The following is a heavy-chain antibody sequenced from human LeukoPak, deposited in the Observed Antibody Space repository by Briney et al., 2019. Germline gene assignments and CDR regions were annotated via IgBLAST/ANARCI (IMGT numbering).Heavy chain of an antibody. CDR1: GFTFSSYA. Sequence: GGSLRLSCAASGFTFSSYAMSWVRQAPGKGLEWVSAISGSGGSTYYADSVKGRFTISRDNSKNTLYLQMNSLRAEDTAVYYCAKDKRVRFLEWLLFGPIDYWGQGTLVTVSS. CDR2: ISGSGGST. CDR3: AKDKRVRFLEWLLFGPIDY. D-gene: IGHD3-3*01. J-gene: IGHJ4*02. V-gene: IGHV3-23*01.